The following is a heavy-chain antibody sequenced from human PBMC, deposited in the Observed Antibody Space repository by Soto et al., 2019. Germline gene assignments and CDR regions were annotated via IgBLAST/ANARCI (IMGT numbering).Heavy chain of an antibody. CDR2: INPNSGGT. CDR3: AREWKYYYDSSGYYYY. V-gene: IGHV1-2*02. CDR1: GYTFTGYY. D-gene: IGHD3-22*01. J-gene: IGHJ4*02. Sequence: ASVKVSCKXSGYTFTGYYMHWVRQAPGQGLEWMGWINPNSGGTNYAQKFQGRVTMTRDTSISTAYMELSRLRSDDTAVYYCAREWKYYYDSSGYYYYWGQGTLVTVSS.